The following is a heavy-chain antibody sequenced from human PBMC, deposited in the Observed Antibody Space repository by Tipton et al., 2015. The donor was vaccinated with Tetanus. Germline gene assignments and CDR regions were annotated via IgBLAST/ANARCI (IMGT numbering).Heavy chain of an antibody. CDR2: ISWNSGSI. CDR3: AKDTGVTPHYGMDV. V-gene: IGHV3-9*01. Sequence: SLRLSCAASGFTFDDYAMHWVRQAPGKGLEWVSGISWNSGSIGYADSVKGRFTISRDNAKNSLYLQVNSLRAEDTALYYCAKDTGVTPHYGMDVWGQGTTVTVSS. J-gene: IGHJ6*02. CDR1: GFTFDDYA. D-gene: IGHD2-21*02.